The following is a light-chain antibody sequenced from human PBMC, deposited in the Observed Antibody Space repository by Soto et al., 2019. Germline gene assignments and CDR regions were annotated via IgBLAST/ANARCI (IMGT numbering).Light chain of an antibody. CDR2: GAS. Sequence: EIVLTQSPGTLSLSPGERATLSCRASQSVSSNLAWYQQKPGQAPRLLIYGASSRATGIPDRFSGSGSGTDFTLTISRLEPEDFAVYYCRQYGRSLEFAFGGGTKVDIK. V-gene: IGKV3-20*01. CDR1: QSVSSN. J-gene: IGKJ4*01. CDR3: RQYGRSLEFA.